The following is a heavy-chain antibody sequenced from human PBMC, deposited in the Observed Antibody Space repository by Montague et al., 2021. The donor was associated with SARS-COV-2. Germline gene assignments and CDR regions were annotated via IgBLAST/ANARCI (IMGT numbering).Heavy chain of an antibody. CDR2: IYYTGNT. CDR1: GGSITNNIDY. J-gene: IGHJ3*01. D-gene: IGHD3-22*01. V-gene: IGHV4-39*02. Sequence: SETLSLTCTASGGSITNNIDYWAWIRQPPGKGLEWIGSIYYTGNTYYNPSLKSRVTISVVTSKNHFTLKLSSVTAAETAVYYCARLKRYFDSSGSPSAFDFWGKGTKITVAS. CDR3: ARLKRYFDSSGSPSAFDF.